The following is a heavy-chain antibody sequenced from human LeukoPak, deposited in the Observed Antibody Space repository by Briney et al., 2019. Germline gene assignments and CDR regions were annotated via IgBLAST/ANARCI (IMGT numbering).Heavy chain of an antibody. D-gene: IGHD3-22*01. CDR1: GYSFTNYW. V-gene: IGHV5-51*01. CDR2: IYPGDSDT. CDR3: ARHLNADRARRLDY. Sequence: GESLKISCQGSGYSFTNYWIGWVRQMPGKGLEWMGIIYPGDSDTRYSPSFQGQVTISADKSISTAYLQWSSLKASDTAMYYCARHLNADRARRLDYWGQGTLVTVSS. J-gene: IGHJ4*02.